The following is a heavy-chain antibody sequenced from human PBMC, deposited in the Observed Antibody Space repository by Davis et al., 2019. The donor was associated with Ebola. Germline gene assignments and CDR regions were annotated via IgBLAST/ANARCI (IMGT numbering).Heavy chain of an antibody. J-gene: IGHJ6*02. D-gene: IGHD6-25*01. CDR3: AKETGYSTGTGYYYYGMDV. Sequence: GESLKISCAASGFTFSSYWMHWVRQAPGKGLVWVSRINPDGGRTGYADSVKGRFTISRDNAKNSLYLQMNSLRAEDTALYYCAKETGYSTGTGYYYYGMDVWGQGTTVTVSS. CDR1: GFTFSSYW. V-gene: IGHV3-74*01. CDR2: INPDGGRT.